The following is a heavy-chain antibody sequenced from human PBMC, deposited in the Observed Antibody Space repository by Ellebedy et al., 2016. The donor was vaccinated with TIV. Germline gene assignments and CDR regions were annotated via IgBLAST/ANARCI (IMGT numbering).Heavy chain of an antibody. CDR3: ARGQLVPGWFDP. CDR1: GFTFSSYW. J-gene: IGHJ5*02. CDR2: INSDGSST. V-gene: IGHV3-74*01. D-gene: IGHD6-6*01. Sequence: ETLSLTCAASGFTFSSYWMHWVRQAPGKGLVWVSRINSDGSSTSYADSVKGRFTISRDNAKNTLYLQMNSLRAEDTAVYYCARGQLVPGWFDPWGQGTLVTVSS.